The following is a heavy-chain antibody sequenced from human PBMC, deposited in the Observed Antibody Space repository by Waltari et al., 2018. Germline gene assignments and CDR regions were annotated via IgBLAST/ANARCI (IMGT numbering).Heavy chain of an antibody. CDR1: GYTFTSYD. D-gene: IGHD3-10*01. CDR3: ASQILWFGALYGMDV. V-gene: IGHV1-8*02. J-gene: IGHJ6*02. CDR2: MNPNSGNT. Sequence: QVQLVQSGAEVKKPGASVKVSCKASGYTFTSYDINWVRQVTGQGLEWMGWMNPNSGNTGYAQKFQGRVTMTRNTSISTAYMELSSLRSEDTAVYYCASQILWFGALYGMDVWGQGTTVTVSS.